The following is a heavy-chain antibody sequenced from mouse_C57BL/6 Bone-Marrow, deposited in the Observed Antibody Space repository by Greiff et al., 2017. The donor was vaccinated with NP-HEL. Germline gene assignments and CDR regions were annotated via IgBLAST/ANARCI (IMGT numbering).Heavy chain of an antibody. J-gene: IGHJ2*01. CDR2: LDPEDGET. CDR3: ARYGNYGSSCYFDY. CDR1: GFNITDYY. Sequence: VQLQQSGAELVKPGASVTLSCTASGFNITDYYMHWVKQRTEQGLEWIGRLDPEDGETKYAPKFQGKATITADTSSNTAYLQLSSLTSEDTAVYDCARYGNYGSSCYFDYWGQGTTRTVSS. D-gene: IGHD1-1*01. V-gene: IGHV14-2*01.